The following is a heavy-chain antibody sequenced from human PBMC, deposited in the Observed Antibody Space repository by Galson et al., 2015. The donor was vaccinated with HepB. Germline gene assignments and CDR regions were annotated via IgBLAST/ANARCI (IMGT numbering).Heavy chain of an antibody. CDR1: GYTFTSYA. D-gene: IGHD1-26*01. J-gene: IGHJ4*02. CDR2: INAGNGNT. V-gene: IGHV1-3*01. CDR3: ARDQGGSYYSPAGDY. Sequence: SVKVSCKASGYTFTSYAMHWVRQAPGQRLEWMGWINAGNGNTKYSQKFQGRVTITRDTSASTAYMELSSLRSEDTAVYYCARDQGGSYYSPAGDYWGQGTLVTVSS.